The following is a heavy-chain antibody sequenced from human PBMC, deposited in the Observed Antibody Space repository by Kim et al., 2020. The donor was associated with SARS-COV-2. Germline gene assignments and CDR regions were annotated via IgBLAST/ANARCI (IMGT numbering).Heavy chain of an antibody. Sequence: ASVKVSCKASGYTFTDYGFSWVRQAPGQGLEWMGWIDSANGNTNYAQNLQGRVTMTADTSTSTAYMELMSLRSDETAMYYCVRGHYGKIVGEYWGQGTLVTVSS. CDR1: GYTFTDYG. V-gene: IGHV1-18*01. CDR3: VRGHYGKIVGEY. CDR2: IDSANGNT. D-gene: IGHD1-26*01. J-gene: IGHJ4*02.